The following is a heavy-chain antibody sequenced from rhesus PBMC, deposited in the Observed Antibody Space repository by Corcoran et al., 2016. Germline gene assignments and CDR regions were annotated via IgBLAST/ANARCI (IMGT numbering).Heavy chain of an antibody. Sequence: QVQLQESGPGLVKPSETLSVTCAVSGGSISSSYWSWIRQAPGKGLEWIGYIYGSGSSTNYNPSLKSRCTLSVDTSKNQLSLKLSSVTTADTAVYYCARGNSGSWNVFGYWGQGVLVTVSS. CDR2: IYGSGSST. V-gene: IGHV4-169*01. CDR3: ARGNSGSWNVFGY. CDR1: GGSISSSY. D-gene: IGHD6-25*01. J-gene: IGHJ4*01.